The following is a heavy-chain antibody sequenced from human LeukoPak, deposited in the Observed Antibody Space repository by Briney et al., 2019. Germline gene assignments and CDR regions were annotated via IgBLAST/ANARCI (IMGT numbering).Heavy chain of an antibody. CDR1: GFNFSSYA. Sequence: GGSLRLSCAASGFNFSSYAMSWVRQAPGKGLEWVSAISGSGGSTYYADSVKGRFTISRDNSKNPLYLQMNSLRAEDTAVYYCAKDLLLWFGELSYFDYWGQGTLVTVSS. J-gene: IGHJ4*02. D-gene: IGHD3-10*01. CDR2: ISGSGGST. V-gene: IGHV3-23*01. CDR3: AKDLLLWFGELSYFDY.